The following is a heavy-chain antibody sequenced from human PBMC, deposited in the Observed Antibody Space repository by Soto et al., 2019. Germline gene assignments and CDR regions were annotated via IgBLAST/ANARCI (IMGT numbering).Heavy chain of an antibody. D-gene: IGHD3-3*01. V-gene: IGHV3-23*01. Sequence: EVQLLESGGGLVQPGGSLRLSCAASGFTFSSYAMSWVRQAPGKGLEWVSAISGSGGSTYYADSVKGRFTISRDNSKNTLYLQMNSLRAEDTALYYSAKGPEFLEWLLYESRANWFDPWGQGTLVTVSS. CDR1: GFTFSSYA. CDR3: AKGPEFLEWLLYESRANWFDP. CDR2: ISGSGGST. J-gene: IGHJ5*02.